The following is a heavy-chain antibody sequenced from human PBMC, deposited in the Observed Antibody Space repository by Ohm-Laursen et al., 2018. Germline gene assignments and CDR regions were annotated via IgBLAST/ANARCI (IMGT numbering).Heavy chain of an antibody. CDR3: ARDSSSGWYHNY. V-gene: IGHV3-23*01. D-gene: IGHD6-19*01. J-gene: IGHJ4*02. CDR1: GFTFSSYA. CDR2: ISGSGGIT. Sequence: SLRLSCTASGFTFSSYAMSWVRQAPGKGLEWGSVISGSGGITYYADSVKGRFTISRDNSKNTLYLQMNSLRAEDTAVYYCARDSSSGWYHNYWGQGTLVTVSS.